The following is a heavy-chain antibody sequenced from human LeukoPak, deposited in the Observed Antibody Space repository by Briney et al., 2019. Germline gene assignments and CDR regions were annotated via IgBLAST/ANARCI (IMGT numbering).Heavy chain of an antibody. J-gene: IGHJ3*02. V-gene: IGHV1-2*04. D-gene: IGHD3-16*01. Sequence: ASVKVSCKASGYTFTSYGISWVRQAPGQGLEWMGWINPNSGGTNYAQKFQGWVTMTRDTSISTAYMGLSRLRSDDTAVYYCARGGRFGWGAFDIWGQGTMVTVSS. CDR3: ARGGRFGWGAFDI. CDR2: INPNSGGT. CDR1: GYTFTSYG.